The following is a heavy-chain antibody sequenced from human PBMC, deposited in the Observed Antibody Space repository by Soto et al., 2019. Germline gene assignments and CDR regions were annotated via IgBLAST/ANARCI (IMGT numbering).Heavy chain of an antibody. J-gene: IGHJ4*02. CDR3: ARVVWNYYFDY. CDR2: IYYSGST. V-gene: IGHV4-31*03. Sequence: SETLSLTCTVSGGSISSGGYYWSWIRQHPGKGLEWIGYIYYSGSTYYNPSLKSRVTISVDTSKNQFSLKLSSVTAADTAVYYCARVVWNYYFDYWGQGTLVTVSS. CDR1: GGSISSGGYY. D-gene: IGHD1-7*01.